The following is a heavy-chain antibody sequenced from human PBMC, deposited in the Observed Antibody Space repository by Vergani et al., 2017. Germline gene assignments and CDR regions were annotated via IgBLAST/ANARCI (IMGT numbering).Heavy chain of an antibody. V-gene: IGHV4-34*01. CDR3: ARGPKTYYYGSGSYYNGVGWFDP. CDR1: GGSFSGYN. Sequence: QVQLQQWGAGLLKPSETLSLTCAVYGGSFSGYNWSWIRQPPGKGLEWIGEINHSGSTNYNPSLKSRVTISVDTSKNQFSLKLSSVTAADTAVYYCARGPKTYYYGSGSYYNGVGWFDPWGQGTLVTVSS. J-gene: IGHJ5*02. CDR2: INHSGST. D-gene: IGHD3-10*01.